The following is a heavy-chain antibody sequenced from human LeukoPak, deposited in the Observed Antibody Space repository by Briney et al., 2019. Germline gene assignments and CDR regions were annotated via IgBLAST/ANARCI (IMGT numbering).Heavy chain of an antibody. Sequence: GGSLLLSCAAAGFLFSSYWMSWGRQAPGKGLEWVANINQDGSEKYYVDSVKGRFTISRDNAKNSLYLQMNSLRAEDTAVYYCARDGHPFDLWGQGALVTVAS. J-gene: IGHJ4*02. CDR2: INQDGSEK. CDR1: GFLFSSYW. CDR3: ARDGHPFDL. V-gene: IGHV3-7*01.